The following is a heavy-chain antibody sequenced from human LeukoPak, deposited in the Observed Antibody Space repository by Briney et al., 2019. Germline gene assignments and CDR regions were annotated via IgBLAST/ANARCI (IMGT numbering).Heavy chain of an antibody. CDR3: ARGLWFGDENPPYFDY. V-gene: IGHV4-4*07. J-gene: IGHJ4*02. CDR2: IYTSGST. Sequence: SETLSLTCAVSGGSFSDDYWSWIRQPAGKGLEWIGRIYTSGSTNYNPSLKSRVTLSVDTSKNQFSLKLNSVTAADTAVYYCARGLWFGDENPPYFDYWGQGALVTVSS. D-gene: IGHD3-10*01. CDR1: GGSFSDDY.